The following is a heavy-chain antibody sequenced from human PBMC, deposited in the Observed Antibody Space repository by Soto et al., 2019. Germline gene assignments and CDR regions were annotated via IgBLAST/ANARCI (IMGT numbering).Heavy chain of an antibody. CDR3: ARHNMDYHDSSGYSIAIDY. V-gene: IGHV5-51*01. CDR2: IYPGDSDT. CDR1: GYSFTSYW. J-gene: IGHJ4*02. Sequence: PGESLKISCKGSGYSFTSYWIGWVRQMPGKGLEWMGIIYPGDSDTRYSPSFQGQVTISADKSISTAYLQWSSLKASDTAMYYCARHNMDYHDSSGYSIAIDYWGQGTLITVSS. D-gene: IGHD3-22*01.